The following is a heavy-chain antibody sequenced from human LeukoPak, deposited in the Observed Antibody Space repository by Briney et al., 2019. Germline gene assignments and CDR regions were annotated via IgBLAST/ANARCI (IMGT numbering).Heavy chain of an antibody. CDR2: ISGSGGST. CDR3: AKEPSDDFWSGYYNWFDP. J-gene: IGHJ5*02. Sequence: GGSLRLSCAASGFTISSYAMSWLRQAPGKGLEWVSTISGSGGSTYYADSVKGRFTISRDNPKNTLYLQMNSLRAEDTAVYYCAKEPSDDFWSGYYNWFDPWGQGTLVTVSS. V-gene: IGHV3-23*01. D-gene: IGHD3-3*01. CDR1: GFTISSYA.